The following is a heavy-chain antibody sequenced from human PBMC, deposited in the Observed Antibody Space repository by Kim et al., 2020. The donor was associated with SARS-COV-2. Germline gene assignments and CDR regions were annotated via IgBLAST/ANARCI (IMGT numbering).Heavy chain of an antibody. CDR2: SGKS. V-gene: IGHV4-31*02. Sequence: SGKSYYNPSLKSRVTMSVETPKNQFSLKLTSVTAADTAVYYCARKDYGLDVWGQGTTVTVSS. CDR3: ARKDYGLDV. J-gene: IGHJ6*02.